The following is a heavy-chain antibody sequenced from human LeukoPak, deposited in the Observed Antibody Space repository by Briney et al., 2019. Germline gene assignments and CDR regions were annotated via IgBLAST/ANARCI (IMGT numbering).Heavy chain of an antibody. CDR2: IYYSGST. J-gene: IGHJ4*02. V-gene: IGHV4-59*01. Sequence: PSETLSLTCTVSGGSINGYYWSWIRQPPGKGLEWIGYIYYSGSTNYNPSLKSRVTISVDTSKNQFSLKLSSVTAADTAVYYCAREGSGWSSTSNYFDYWGQGTLVTVSS. CDR1: GGSINGYY. CDR3: AREGSGWSSTSNYFDY. D-gene: IGHD6-19*01.